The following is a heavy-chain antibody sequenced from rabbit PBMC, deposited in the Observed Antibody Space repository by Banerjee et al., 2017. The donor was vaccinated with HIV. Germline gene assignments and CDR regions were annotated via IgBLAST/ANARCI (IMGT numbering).Heavy chain of an antibody. CDR2: IGAGSVNT. Sequence: QSLEESGGDLVKPGASLTLTCTASGFDLSNYYYIYWVRQAPGKGLEWIACIGAGSVNTYYASWAKGRFTISKTSSTTVTLQMTSLTAADTATYFCARADYSSGWGTYYYFNLWGPGTLVTVS. CDR3: ARADYSSGWGTYYYFNL. V-gene: IGHV1S40*01. J-gene: IGHJ4*01. D-gene: IGHD4-1*01. CDR1: GFDLSNYYY.